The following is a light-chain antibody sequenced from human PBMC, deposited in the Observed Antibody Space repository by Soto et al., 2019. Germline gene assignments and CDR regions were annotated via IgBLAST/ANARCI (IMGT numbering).Light chain of an antibody. CDR1: QSVSSY. CDR2: DAS. J-gene: IGKJ4*01. Sequence: EIVLTQSPATLSLSPGERATLSCRASQSVSSYLAWYQHKPGQAPRLLIYDASNRATGIPVRFSGSGSGTDFTLTISSLQSEDLAVYFCQQYNNWPPLTFGGGTKVDIK. V-gene: IGKV3-11*01. CDR3: QQYNNWPPLT.